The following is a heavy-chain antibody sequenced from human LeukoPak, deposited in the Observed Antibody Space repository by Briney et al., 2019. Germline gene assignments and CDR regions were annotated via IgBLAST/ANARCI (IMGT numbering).Heavy chain of an antibody. Sequence: ASVKVSCKASGYTFTDYGMHWVRQAPGQKLEWMAWINAGNGNAKYTPKFQGRVTITRDTSASTAYMELSSLRSEDTAVYYCARVPLHDRNDYYYPHWGQGTVVTVSS. J-gene: IGHJ1*01. V-gene: IGHV1-3*01. CDR2: INAGNGNA. CDR1: GYTFTDYG. CDR3: ARVPLHDRNDYYYPH. D-gene: IGHD3-22*01.